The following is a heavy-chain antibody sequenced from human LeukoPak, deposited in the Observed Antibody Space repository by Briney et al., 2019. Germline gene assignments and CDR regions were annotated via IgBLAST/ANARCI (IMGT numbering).Heavy chain of an antibody. V-gene: IGHV1-2*02. Sequence: ASVKVSCKASGYTFTGYYMQWVRQAPGQGLEWMGWINPNCGGTNYAQRFQGRVNMTRDTSISTAYMELSRLRSDDTAVYYCARGVDVATEGYYYYYMDVWGKGTTVTISS. CDR2: INPNCGGT. D-gene: IGHD5-24*01. CDR1: GYTFTGYY. J-gene: IGHJ6*03. CDR3: ARGVDVATEGYYYYYMDV.